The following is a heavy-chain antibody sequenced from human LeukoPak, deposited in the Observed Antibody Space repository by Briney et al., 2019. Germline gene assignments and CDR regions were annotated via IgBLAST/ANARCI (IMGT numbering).Heavy chain of an antibody. CDR3: ASITIFGVASL. CDR1: GLTFDEYG. CDR2: INWNGGST. Sequence: PGGSLRLSCAASGLTFDEYGMSWVRQAPGKGLEWVSGINWNGGSTGYADSVKGRFTISRDNAKNSLYLQMNSLRAEDTALYYCASITIFGVASLWGQGTLVTVSS. J-gene: IGHJ4*02. V-gene: IGHV3-20*04. D-gene: IGHD3-3*01.